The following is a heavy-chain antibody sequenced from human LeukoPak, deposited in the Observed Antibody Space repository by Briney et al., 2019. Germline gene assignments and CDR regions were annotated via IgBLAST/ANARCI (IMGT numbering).Heavy chain of an antibody. CDR2: IKSRADGGTP. J-gene: IGHJ3*02. D-gene: IGHD3-10*01. CDR1: GFTFRDAL. V-gene: IGHV3-15*01. CDR3: ATQGVLDAFDI. Sequence: PGGSLRLSCVASGFTFRDALMIWVRQAPGKGLEWVGRIKSRADGGTPDYAAPVTGRFTISRDDSNGTLFLQMNSLTTEDTAVYYCATQGVLDAFDIWGQGTMVIVSS.